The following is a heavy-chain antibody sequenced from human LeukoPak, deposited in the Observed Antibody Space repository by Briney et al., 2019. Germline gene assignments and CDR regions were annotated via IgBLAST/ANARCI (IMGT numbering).Heavy chain of an antibody. J-gene: IGHJ4*02. CDR1: GGSFSGYY. Sequence: SETLSLTCAVYGGSFSGYYWSWIRQPPGKGLEWIGEINHSGSTNYNPSLKSRVTISVDTSKNQFSLKLSSVTAADTAVYYCARGANSSSGWYYFDYRGQGTLVTVSS. CDR3: ARGANSSSGWYYFDY. D-gene: IGHD6-19*01. CDR2: INHSGST. V-gene: IGHV4-34*01.